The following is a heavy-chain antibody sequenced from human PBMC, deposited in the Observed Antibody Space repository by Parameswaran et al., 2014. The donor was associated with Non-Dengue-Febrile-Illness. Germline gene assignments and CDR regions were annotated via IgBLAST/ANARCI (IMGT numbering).Heavy chain of an antibody. V-gene: IGHV4-34*01. D-gene: IGHD3-10*01. Sequence: VRQAPGKGLEWIGEINHSGSTNYNPSLKSRVTISVDTSKNQFSLKLSSVTAADTAVYYCARGPPGVWFGELFYYYYMDVWGKGTTVTVSS. CDR2: INHSGST. CDR3: ARGPPGVWFGELFYYYYMDV. J-gene: IGHJ6*03.